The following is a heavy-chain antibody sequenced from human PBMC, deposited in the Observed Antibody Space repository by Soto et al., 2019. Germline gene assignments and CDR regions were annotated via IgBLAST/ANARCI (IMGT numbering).Heavy chain of an antibody. CDR1: GYSFTSYW. CDR3: ARMTLELWFGEHSTTYYYYYMDV. D-gene: IGHD3-10*01. CDR2: IYPGDSDT. Sequence: EVQLVQSGAEVKKPGESLKISCKGSGYSFTSYWIGWVRQMPGKGLEWMGIIYPGDSDTRYSPSFQGQVTISADKSIITAYQQWSSLQASDNAMNYCARMTLELWFGEHSTTYYYYYMDVWGKGTTVTVSS. V-gene: IGHV5-51*03. J-gene: IGHJ6*03.